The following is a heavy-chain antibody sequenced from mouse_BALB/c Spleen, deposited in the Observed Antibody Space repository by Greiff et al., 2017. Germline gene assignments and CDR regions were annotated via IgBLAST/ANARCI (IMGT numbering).Heavy chain of an antibody. Sequence: QVQLKQSGAELVRPGTSVKVSCKASGYAFTNYLIEWVKQRPGQGLEWIGVINPGSGGTNYNEKFKGKATLTADKSSSTAYMQLSSLTSDDSAVYFCARCDYDEGYFAYWGQGTLVTVSA. D-gene: IGHD2-4*01. J-gene: IGHJ3*01. CDR3: ARCDYDEGYFAY. CDR2: INPGSGGT. V-gene: IGHV1-54*01. CDR1: GYAFTNYL.